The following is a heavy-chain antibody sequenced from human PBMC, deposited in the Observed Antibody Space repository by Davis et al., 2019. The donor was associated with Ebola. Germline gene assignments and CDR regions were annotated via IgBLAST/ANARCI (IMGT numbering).Heavy chain of an antibody. CDR3: ARAGWELPDY. D-gene: IGHD1-26*01. V-gene: IGHV3-73*01. CDR2: IRSKANSYAT. CDR1: GFTFSGSA. Sequence: GESLKISCAASGFTFSGSAMHWVRQASGKGLEWVGRIRSKANSYATAYAASVKGRFTISRDDSKNTAYLQMNSLKTEDTAVYYCARAGWELPDYWGQGTLVTVSS. J-gene: IGHJ4*02.